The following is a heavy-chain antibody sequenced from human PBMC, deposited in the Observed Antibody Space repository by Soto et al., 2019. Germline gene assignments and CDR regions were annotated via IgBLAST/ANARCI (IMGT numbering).Heavy chain of an antibody. D-gene: IGHD1-1*01. J-gene: IGHJ6*02. V-gene: IGHV3-30-3*01. CDR1: GFTFSSYA. CDR3: ARDSTWRVSYGMDV. Sequence: GGSLRLSCAASGFTFSSYAMHWVRQAPGKGLEWVAVISYDGSNKYYADSVKGRFTISRDNSKNTLYLQMNGLRAEDTAVYYCARDSTWRVSYGMDVWGQGTTVTVS. CDR2: ISYDGSNK.